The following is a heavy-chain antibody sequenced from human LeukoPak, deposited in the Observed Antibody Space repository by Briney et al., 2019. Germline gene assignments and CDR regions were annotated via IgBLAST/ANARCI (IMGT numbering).Heavy chain of an antibody. Sequence: SETLSLTCTVSGDSISSYYWSWIQQPPGKGLEWIGYIYYSGSTNYNPSLKSRVTISVDTSKNQFSLKLSSVTAADTAVYYCARGLRFLEWYNYYYMDVWGKGTTVTVSS. V-gene: IGHV4-59*01. CDR2: IYYSGST. CDR1: GDSISSYY. CDR3: ARGLRFLEWYNYYYMDV. D-gene: IGHD3-3*01. J-gene: IGHJ6*03.